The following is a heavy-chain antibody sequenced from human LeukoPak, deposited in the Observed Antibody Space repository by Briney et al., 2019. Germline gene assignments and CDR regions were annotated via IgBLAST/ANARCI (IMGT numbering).Heavy chain of an antibody. D-gene: IGHD2-2*01. V-gene: IGHV4-39*07. CDR3: ARARYCSSTSCYLDGMDV. J-gene: IGHJ6*02. CDR2: IYYSGST. CDR1: GGSISSSSYY. Sequence: SETLSLTCTVSGGSISSSSYYWGWIRQPPGKGLEWIGSIYYSGSTYYNPSLKSRVTISVDRSKNQFSLKVSSVTAADTAVYYCARARYCSSTSCYLDGMDVWGQGTTVTVSS.